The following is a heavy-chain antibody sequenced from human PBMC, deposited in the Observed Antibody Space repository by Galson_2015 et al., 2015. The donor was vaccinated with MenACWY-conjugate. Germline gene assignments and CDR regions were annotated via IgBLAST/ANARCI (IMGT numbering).Heavy chain of an antibody. J-gene: IGHJ4*02. CDR3: ARDGAPHNWNHLDY. V-gene: IGHV4-4*02. D-gene: IGHD1-20*01. CDR1: GGSISSSNW. Sequence: SETLSLTCAVSGGSISSSNWWSWVRQPPGKGLEWIGEIYHSGSTNYNPSLKSRVTISVDKSKNQFSLKLSSVTAADTAVYYCARDGAPHNWNHLDYWGQGTLVTVSS. CDR2: IYHSGST.